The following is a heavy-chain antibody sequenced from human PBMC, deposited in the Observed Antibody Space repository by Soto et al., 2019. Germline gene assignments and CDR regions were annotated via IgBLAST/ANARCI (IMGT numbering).Heavy chain of an antibody. CDR1: GGTFSSYA. CDR3: ARDLLSPYYYGSGSYRGGMDV. Sequence: QVQLVQSGAEVKKPGSSVKVSCKASGGTFSSYAISWVRQAPGPGLEWMGGITPIVGTPNYAQKLQGRVTITADKSRSTAYMELSSLRSEDTAVYYCARDLLSPYYYGSGSYRGGMDVWGQGTTVTVSS. J-gene: IGHJ6*02. D-gene: IGHD3-10*01. V-gene: IGHV1-69*06. CDR2: ITPIVGTP.